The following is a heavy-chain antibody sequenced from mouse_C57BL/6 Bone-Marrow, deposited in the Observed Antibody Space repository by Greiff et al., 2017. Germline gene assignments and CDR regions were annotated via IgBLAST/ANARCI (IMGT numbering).Heavy chain of an antibody. J-gene: IGHJ3*01. Sequence: EVQLQQSGAELVRPGASVKLSCTASGFNIKDDYMHWVKQRPEQGLEWIGWIDPENGDTEYASKFQGKATITADTSSNTAYLQLSSLTSEDTAVYYCTPEGLFYDGYYPFAYWGQGTLVTVSA. D-gene: IGHD2-3*01. CDR2: IDPENGDT. CDR3: TPEGLFYDGYYPFAY. CDR1: GFNIKDDY. V-gene: IGHV14-4*01.